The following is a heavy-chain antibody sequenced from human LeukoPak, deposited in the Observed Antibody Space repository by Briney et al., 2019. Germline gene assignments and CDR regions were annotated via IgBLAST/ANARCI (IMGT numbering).Heavy chain of an antibody. CDR3: AKHSGSYFIYYVDS. CDR2: ISGSAYNT. J-gene: IGHJ4*02. D-gene: IGHD1-26*01. CDR1: GFSFSIYS. Sequence: GGSLRLSCRASGFSFSIYSMNWVRQAPGKGLEWVSTISGSAYNTYYADSVKGRFTVSRDNSANTLYLQMNSLRADDTALYYCAKHSGSYFIYYVDSWGQGTLVTVSS. V-gene: IGHV3-23*01.